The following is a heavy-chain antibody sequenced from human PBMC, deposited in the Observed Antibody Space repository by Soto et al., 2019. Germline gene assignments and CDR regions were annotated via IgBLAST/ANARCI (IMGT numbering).Heavy chain of an antibody. CDR2: ISRNSDNR. CDR1: GFTFDDYA. J-gene: IGHJ4*01. D-gene: IGHD2-2*01. V-gene: IGHV3-9*01. Sequence: EVQLVESGGDLVQPGTSLRLSCAASGFTFDDYAMHWVRQAPGKGLEWVSGISRNSDNRVYADSVKGRFTISRDNAKNSLYLQMNSLRPEDTAXYYCATRTSWFNF. CDR3: ATRTSWFNF.